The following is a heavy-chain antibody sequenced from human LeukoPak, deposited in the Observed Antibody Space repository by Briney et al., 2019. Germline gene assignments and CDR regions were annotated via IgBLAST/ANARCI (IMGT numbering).Heavy chain of an antibody. V-gene: IGHV3-30-3*01. CDR2: ISYDGSNK. D-gene: IGHD6-6*01. CDR1: GFTLSSYA. J-gene: IGHJ4*02. CDR3: AREDSSSARLDY. Sequence: PGRSLRLSCAASGFTLSSYAMHWVRQAPGKGLEWVAVISYDGSNKYYADSVKGRFTISRDNSKNTLYLQMNSLRAEDTAVYYCAREDSSSARLDYWGQGTLVTVSS.